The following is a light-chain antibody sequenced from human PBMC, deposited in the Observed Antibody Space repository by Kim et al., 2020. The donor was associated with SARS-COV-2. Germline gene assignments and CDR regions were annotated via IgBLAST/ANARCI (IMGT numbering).Light chain of an antibody. CDR1: GYH. Sequence: QAVVTQEPSLTVSPGGTVTLTCASGGYHPNWFQQKPGQPPRALIYGAIRKHPWTPARFSGSLLGGKAALTVSSVQPEDEADYFCLVLHNSAWVFGGGTQLTVL. CDR2: GAI. J-gene: IGLJ3*02. V-gene: IGLV7-43*01. CDR3: LVLHNSAWV.